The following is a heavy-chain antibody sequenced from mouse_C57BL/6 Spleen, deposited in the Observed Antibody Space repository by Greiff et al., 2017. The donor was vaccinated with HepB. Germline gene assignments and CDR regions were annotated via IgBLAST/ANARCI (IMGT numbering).Heavy chain of an antibody. J-gene: IGHJ2*01. D-gene: IGHD2-14*01. CDR1: GYTFTDYE. CDR2: IDPETGGT. Sequence: QVQLQQSGAELVRPGASVTLSCKASGYTFTDYEMHWVKQTPVHGLVWIGAIDPETGGTAYNQKFKGKAILTADKSSSTAYMELRSLTSEDSAVYYCTRGIGNYWGQGTTLTVSS. V-gene: IGHV1-15*01. CDR3: TRGIGNY.